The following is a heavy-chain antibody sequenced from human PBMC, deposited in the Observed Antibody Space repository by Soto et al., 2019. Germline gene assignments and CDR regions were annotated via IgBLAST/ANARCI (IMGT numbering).Heavy chain of an antibody. CDR3: ARERDTAGYILAY. Sequence: EVQLVESGGGLIQPGGSLRLSCAVSGFTVSSNYMTWVRQAPGKGLEWVSLIYAGGSTYYADSVKGRFTISRDNSKNTLYHQMNKLGVEDTAVCYCARERDTAGYILAYWGQGTLVTVSS. CDR2: IYAGGST. J-gene: IGHJ4*02. CDR1: GFTVSSNY. D-gene: IGHD3-9*01. V-gene: IGHV3-53*01.